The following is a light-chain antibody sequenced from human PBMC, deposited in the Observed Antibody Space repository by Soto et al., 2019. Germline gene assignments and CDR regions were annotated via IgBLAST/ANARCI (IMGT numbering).Light chain of an antibody. CDR1: SSDVGTYNR. CDR2: EVS. J-gene: IGLJ1*01. CDR3: SSYTSSSTYV. V-gene: IGLV2-18*02. Sequence: QSVLTQPPSVSGSPGQSVTISCTGTSSDVGTYNRVSWYQQPPGTAPKLMIYEVSNRPSGVPDRFSGSKSGNTASLTISGLQAEDEADYSCSSYTSSSTYVFGTGTKV.